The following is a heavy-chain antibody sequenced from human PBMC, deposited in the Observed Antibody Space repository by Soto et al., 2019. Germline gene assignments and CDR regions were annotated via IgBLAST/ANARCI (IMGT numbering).Heavy chain of an antibody. D-gene: IGHD4-4*01. J-gene: IGHJ6*02. CDR2: INPSGGST. Sequence: ASVKVSCKASGYTFTSYYMHWVRQAPGQGLEWMGIINPSGGSTSYAQKFQGRVTMTRDTSTSTVYMELSSLRSEDTAVYYCARDPTTVDYYYYGMDVWGQGTTVTLSS. CDR1: GYTFTSYY. V-gene: IGHV1-46*01. CDR3: ARDPTTVDYYYYGMDV.